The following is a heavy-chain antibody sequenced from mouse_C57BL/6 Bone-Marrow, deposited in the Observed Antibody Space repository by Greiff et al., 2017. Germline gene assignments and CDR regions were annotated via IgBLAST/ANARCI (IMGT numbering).Heavy chain of an antibody. CDR1: GYTFTSYW. Sequence: QVQLQQPGAELVKPGASVKLSCKASGYTFTSYWMQWVKQRPGQGLEWIGEIDPSDSYTNYNQKFKGKATLTVDTSSSTAYMQLSSLTSEDSAVYYCARGYYDYDEYGYFDVWGTGTTVTVSS. V-gene: IGHV1-50*01. CDR3: ARGYYDYDEYGYFDV. J-gene: IGHJ1*03. CDR2: IDPSDSYT. D-gene: IGHD2-4*01.